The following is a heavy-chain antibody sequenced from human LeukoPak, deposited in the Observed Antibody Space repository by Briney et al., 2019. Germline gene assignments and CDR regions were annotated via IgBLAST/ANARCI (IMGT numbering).Heavy chain of an antibody. V-gene: IGHV3-15*01. D-gene: IGHD5-12*01. CDR1: GIIFSNAW. Sequence: PGGSLRLSCAASGIIFSNAWMSWVRQAPGKGLEWVGRIKRKTDGVTTDYAAPVKGRFTISRDDSKNTLYLQMNSLKTEDTAVYYCTTYSGYDWGQGTLVTVSS. CDR3: TTYSGYD. CDR2: IKRKTDGVTT. J-gene: IGHJ4*02.